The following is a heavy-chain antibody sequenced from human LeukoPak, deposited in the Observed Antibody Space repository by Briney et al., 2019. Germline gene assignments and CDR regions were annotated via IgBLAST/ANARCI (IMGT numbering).Heavy chain of an antibody. CDR3: ARTRYCSGISCFYAN. Sequence: GGSLRLSCAASGFTFSIYAMTWVRQAPGKGLEWVSAINSGGNNTYYADSVKGRFTISRDNSKNTLYLQMSSLKAEDTAVYYCARTRYCSGISCFYANWGQGTLVTVSS. CDR2: INSGGNNT. V-gene: IGHV3-23*01. J-gene: IGHJ4*02. D-gene: IGHD2-2*01. CDR1: GFTFSIYA.